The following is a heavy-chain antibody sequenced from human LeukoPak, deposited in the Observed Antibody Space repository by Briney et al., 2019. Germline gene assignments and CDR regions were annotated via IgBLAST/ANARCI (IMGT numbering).Heavy chain of an antibody. CDR2: IKQDGSES. Sequence: GGSLRLSCAASGFSFTDYWMSWVRQAPGKGLEWVANIKQDGSESAYLASVTGRFTVSRDNANNFLYLQMNNLRVEDTAVYYCSRDNAAVPGGDYWGQGVLVTVSS. CDR3: SRDNAAVPGGDY. CDR1: GFSFTDYW. D-gene: IGHD3-16*01. V-gene: IGHV3-7*01. J-gene: IGHJ4*02.